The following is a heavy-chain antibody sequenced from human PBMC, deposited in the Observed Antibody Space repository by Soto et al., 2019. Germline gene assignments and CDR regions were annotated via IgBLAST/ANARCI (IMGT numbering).Heavy chain of an antibody. Sequence: GSLRLACSTSEFTFSGYVIHGVRQAPGKGLEWVALLSYDAINKYYADSVKGRFTVSRDDSKNTVFLQVNSLRPEDTAIYYCERDWGFRGLGATPAYWGQGTLVTVSS. CDR3: ERDWGFRGLGATPAY. V-gene: IGHV3-30-3*01. J-gene: IGHJ4*02. D-gene: IGHD3-10*01. CDR1: EFTFSGYV. CDR2: LSYDAINK.